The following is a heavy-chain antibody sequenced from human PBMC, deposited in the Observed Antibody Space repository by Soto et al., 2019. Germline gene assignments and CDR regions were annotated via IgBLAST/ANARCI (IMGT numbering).Heavy chain of an antibody. CDR1: GGSISSYY. D-gene: IGHD3-10*01. Sequence: SETLSLTCTVSGGSISSYYWSWIRQPPGKGLEWIGYIYYSGSTNYNPSLKSRVTISVDTSKNQFSLKLSSVTAADTAVYYCARDRGPLSFFDYWGQGTLVTVSS. V-gene: IGHV4-59*01. CDR2: IYYSGST. J-gene: IGHJ4*02. CDR3: ARDRGPLSFFDY.